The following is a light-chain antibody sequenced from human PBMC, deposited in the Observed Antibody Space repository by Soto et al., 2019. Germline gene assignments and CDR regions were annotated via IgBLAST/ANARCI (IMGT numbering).Light chain of an antibody. Sequence: DIQMTQSPSTLSASVGDRVTITCRASQSISSWLAWYQQKPGKAPKLLIYDASSLESGVPSRFSGSGAGTEFTPTYSSLQPDDVATCYCQQYNSYSPYTFGQGTKLEIK. CDR1: QSISSW. J-gene: IGKJ2*01. CDR2: DAS. V-gene: IGKV1-5*01. CDR3: QQYNSYSPYT.